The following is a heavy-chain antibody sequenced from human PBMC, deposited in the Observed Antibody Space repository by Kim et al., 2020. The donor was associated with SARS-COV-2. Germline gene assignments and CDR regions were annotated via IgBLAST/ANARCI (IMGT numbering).Heavy chain of an antibody. CDR3: ASSNPWILGNWFDP. V-gene: IGHV3-53*01. CDR2: IYSGGST. D-gene: IGHD5-18*01. J-gene: IGHJ5*02. Sequence: GGSLRLSCAASGFTVSSNYMSWVRQAPGKGLEWVSVIYSGGSTYYADSVKGRFTISRDNSKNTLYLQMNSLRAEDTAVYYCASSNPWILGNWFDPWGQGTLVTVSS. CDR1: GFTVSSNY.